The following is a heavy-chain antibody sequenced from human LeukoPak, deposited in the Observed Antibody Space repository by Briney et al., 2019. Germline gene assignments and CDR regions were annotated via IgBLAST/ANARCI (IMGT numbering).Heavy chain of an antibody. Sequence: GGSLRLSCAASGFTFRNSWMTWVRQAPGKGLEWVANIKPDGSQKQYVDSLEGRITISRDSAKNSLYLQMNSLRAEDTAVYFCATSSDWAFDYWGQGTLVTVSS. CDR3: ATSSDWAFDY. J-gene: IGHJ4*02. D-gene: IGHD6-19*01. CDR1: GFTFRNSW. V-gene: IGHV3-7*01. CDR2: IKPDGSQK.